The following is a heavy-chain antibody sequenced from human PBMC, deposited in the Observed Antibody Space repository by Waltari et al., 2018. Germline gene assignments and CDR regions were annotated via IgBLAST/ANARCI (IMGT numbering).Heavy chain of an antibody. CDR2: SSGSGGST. Sequence: EVQLLESGGGLVQPGGSLRLSCAASGFTFSSYAMSWVRQAPGKGLEWVSASSGSGGSTYYADSVKGRFTISRDNSKNTLYLQMNSLRAEDTAVYYCAKARVGWYDFDYWGQGTLVTVSS. D-gene: IGHD6-19*01. CDR1: GFTFSSYA. J-gene: IGHJ4*02. CDR3: AKARVGWYDFDY. V-gene: IGHV3-23*01.